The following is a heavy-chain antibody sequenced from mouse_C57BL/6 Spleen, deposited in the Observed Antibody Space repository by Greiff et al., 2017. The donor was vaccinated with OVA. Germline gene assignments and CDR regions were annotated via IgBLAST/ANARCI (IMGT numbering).Heavy chain of an antibody. V-gene: IGHV1-72*01. CDR3: APLITTDYDAMDY. J-gene: IGHJ4*01. Sequence: QVQLQQPGAELVKPGASVKLSCTASGYTFTSYWMPWVQQRPGRGLEWIGRIDPNSGCTKYNEKFKSKATLTVDKPTSTAYMQLSSLTSEDSAVYYCAPLITTDYDAMDYWGQGTSVTVSA. D-gene: IGHD1-1*01. CDR1: GYTFTSYW. CDR2: IDPNSGCT.